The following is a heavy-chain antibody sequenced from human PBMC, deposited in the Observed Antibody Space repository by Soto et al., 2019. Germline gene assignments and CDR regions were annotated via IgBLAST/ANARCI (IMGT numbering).Heavy chain of an antibody. V-gene: IGHV4-59*01. CDR2: IYYSGST. Sequence: QVQLQESGPGLVKPSETLSLTCTVSGGSISSYYWSWIRQPPGKGLEWIGYIYYSGSTNYTPSLKGRGTKSVDTSTNHSPHTLSSVTAAHPAVYYCARDSGYISGSFRWLDAWGQGTLVPASS. D-gene: IGHD5-18*01. J-gene: IGHJ5*02. CDR1: GGSISSYY. CDR3: ARDSGYISGSFRWLDA.